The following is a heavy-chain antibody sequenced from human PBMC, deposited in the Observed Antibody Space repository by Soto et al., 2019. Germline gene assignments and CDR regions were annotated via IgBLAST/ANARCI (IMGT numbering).Heavy chain of an antibody. J-gene: IGHJ6*03. D-gene: IGHD3-16*02. CDR3: ARDFMITFGGVIESGPYYYYYYMDV. CDR1: GYTFTSYA. Sequence: ASVKVSCKASGYTFTSYAMHWVRQAPGQRLEWMGWINAGNGNTKYSQKFQGRVTITRDTSASTAYMELSSLRSEDTAVYYCARDFMITFGGVIESGPYYYYYYMDVWGKGTTVTVSS. CDR2: INAGNGNT. V-gene: IGHV1-3*01.